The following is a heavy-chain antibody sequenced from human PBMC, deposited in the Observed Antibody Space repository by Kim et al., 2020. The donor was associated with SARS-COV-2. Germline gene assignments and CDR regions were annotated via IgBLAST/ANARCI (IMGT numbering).Heavy chain of an antibody. CDR1: GGTFSSYA. D-gene: IGHD4-17*01. J-gene: IGHJ6*02. CDR3: ASPHLYGDYSRGYYYYGMDV. CDR2: IIPIFGTA. V-gene: IGHV1-69*13. Sequence: SVKVSCKASGGTFSSYAISWVRQAPGQGLEWMGGIIPIFGTANYAQKFQGRVTITADESTSTAYMELSSLRSEDTAVYYCASPHLYGDYSRGYYYYGMDVWGQGTTVTVSS.